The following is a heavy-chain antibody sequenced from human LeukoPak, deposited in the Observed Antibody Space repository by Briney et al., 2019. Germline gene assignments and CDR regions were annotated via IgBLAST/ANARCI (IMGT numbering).Heavy chain of an antibody. CDR2: IIPVLGFA. CDR1: GYTFTSYA. CDR3: TRDSVLPYDTSAYQRFDY. D-gene: IGHD3-22*01. Sequence: SVKVSCKASGYTFTSYAMNWVRQAPGQGLEWMGRIIPVLGFANFAQKFQGRVTLTADKSTTTAYMELNSLTSEDTAVYYCTRDSVLPYDTSAYQRFDYWGQGTLVTVSS. V-gene: IGHV1-69*04. J-gene: IGHJ4*02.